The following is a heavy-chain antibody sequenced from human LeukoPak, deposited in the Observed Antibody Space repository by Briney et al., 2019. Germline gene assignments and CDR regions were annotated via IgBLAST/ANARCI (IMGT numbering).Heavy chain of an antibody. CDR2: IKSKTDGGTT. CDR1: GFMFSSYW. Sequence: GGSLRLSCVASGFMFSSYWMNWVRQAPGKGLEWVGRIKSKTDGGTTDYAAPVKGRFTISRDDSKNTLYLQMNSLKTEDTAVYYCTTDWGYYDILTGSSGYWGQGTLVTVSS. J-gene: IGHJ4*02. V-gene: IGHV3-15*01. CDR3: TTDWGYYDILTGSSGY. D-gene: IGHD3-9*01.